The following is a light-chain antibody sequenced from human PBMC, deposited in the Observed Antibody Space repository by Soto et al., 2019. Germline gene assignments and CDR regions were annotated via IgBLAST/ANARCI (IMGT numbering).Light chain of an antibody. CDR3: QQTYSRPQT. V-gene: IGKV1-39*01. J-gene: IGKJ1*01. Sequence: DIQMTQSPSSLSASVGDRVTITCRASQTLNNYLNWYQQRPGKAPKLLIYAASILQSGVPSRFSGSESETDFTLTISTLQPEDFATYFCQQTYSRPQTFGQGTKVDIK. CDR1: QTLNNY. CDR2: AAS.